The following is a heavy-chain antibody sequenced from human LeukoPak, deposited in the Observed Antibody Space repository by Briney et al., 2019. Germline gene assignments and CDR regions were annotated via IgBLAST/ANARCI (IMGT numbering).Heavy chain of an antibody. CDR1: GFTFSSYS. CDR3: ARDRVFYYYVDV. Sequence: GGSLRLSCAASGFTFSSYSMNWVRQAPGKGLEWVSSISSSSSYIYYADSVKGRFTISRDNAKNSLYLQMNSLRAEDTAVYYCARDRVFYYYVDVWGKGTTVTISS. CDR2: ISSSSSYI. J-gene: IGHJ6*03. D-gene: IGHD3-10*01. V-gene: IGHV3-21*01.